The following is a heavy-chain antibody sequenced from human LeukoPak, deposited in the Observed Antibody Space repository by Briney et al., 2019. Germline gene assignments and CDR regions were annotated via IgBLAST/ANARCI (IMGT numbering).Heavy chain of an antibody. J-gene: IGHJ5*02. Sequence: GASVKVSCKASGYTFTSYDINWVRQATGQGLEWMGWMNPNSGNTGYAQKFQGRVTITRNTSISTAYMELSSLRSEDTAVYYCARGGARYCSGGSCSNTRYNWFDPWGQGTLVTVSS. CDR1: GYTFTSYD. CDR3: ARGGARYCSGGSCSNTRYNWFDP. V-gene: IGHV1-8*03. D-gene: IGHD2-15*01. CDR2: MNPNSGNT.